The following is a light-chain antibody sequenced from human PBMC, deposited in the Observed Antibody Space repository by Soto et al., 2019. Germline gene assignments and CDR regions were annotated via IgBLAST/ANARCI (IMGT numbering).Light chain of an antibody. V-gene: IGLV2-23*01. Sequence: QSVLTQPASVSGSPGQSITISCTGSSSDVGSYNLVSWYQHHPGKAPKLVIYGGTNRPSGISNRFSGSKSGNTASLTISGLQAEDEADYHCCSYAGSLTPYVFGTGNKVTVL. CDR2: GGT. CDR1: SSDVGSYNL. J-gene: IGLJ1*01. CDR3: CSYAGSLTPYV.